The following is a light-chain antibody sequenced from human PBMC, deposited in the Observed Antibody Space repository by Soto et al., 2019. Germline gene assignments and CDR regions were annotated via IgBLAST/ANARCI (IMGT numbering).Light chain of an antibody. Sequence: EVVLTQSPGILPLSPGDRDTVSCRSSQSVSSSSLAWYVQKPGQTPRLLIYGASTRATGIPDRFSGSGSGTDFTLTVSRLEPEDFAVYYCQQSDSSSATFGRGTRLEIK. CDR2: GAS. J-gene: IGKJ5*01. CDR1: QSVSSSS. V-gene: IGKV3-20*01. CDR3: QQSDSSSAT.